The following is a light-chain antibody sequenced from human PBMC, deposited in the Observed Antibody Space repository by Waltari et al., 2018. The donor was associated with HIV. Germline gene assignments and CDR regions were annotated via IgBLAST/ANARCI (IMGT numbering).Light chain of an antibody. CDR2: EDY. CDR3: SSYTSSSTPDV. V-gene: IGLV2-14*01. Sequence: QSALTQPASVSGSPGQSITLSCTGTSSDVGGYNFVSWYQQHPGKTPKVMSYEDYNRPSGVTHLFSGATSGNTAALTSSGRQAEDEADYYCSSYTSSSTPDVFGTGTKVTVL. J-gene: IGLJ1*01. CDR1: SSDVGGYNF.